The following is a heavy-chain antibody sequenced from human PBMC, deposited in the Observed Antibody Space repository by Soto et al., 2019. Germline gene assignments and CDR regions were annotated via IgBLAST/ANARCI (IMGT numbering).Heavy chain of an antibody. CDR3: ARGKAYDFWSGYYKAGYYYYMDV. CDR2: INSDGSST. V-gene: IGHV3-74*01. CDR1: GFTFSSYW. J-gene: IGHJ6*03. D-gene: IGHD3-3*01. Sequence: GGSLRLSCAASGFTFSSYWMHWVRQAPGKGLVWVSRINSDGSSTSYADSVKGRLTISRDNAKNTLYLQMSSLRAEDTAVYYCARGKAYDFWSGYYKAGYYYYMDVWGKGTTVTVSS.